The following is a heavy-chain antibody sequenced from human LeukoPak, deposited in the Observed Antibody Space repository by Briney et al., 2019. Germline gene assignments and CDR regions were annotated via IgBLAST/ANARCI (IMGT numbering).Heavy chain of an antibody. D-gene: IGHD5-24*01. CDR3: ARVTQRWPRALDY. V-gene: IGHV4-59*12. J-gene: IGHJ4*02. CDR2: IYYSRST. Sequence: SETLSLTATVSAGSISSYYWRWLRPTPGQGLEGVEYIYYSRSTNYHTSLNSRVTTSEETTNKQFSLQLSPVTAAAAAVYYCARVTQRWPRALDYWGQGTVVTVSA. CDR1: AGSISSYY.